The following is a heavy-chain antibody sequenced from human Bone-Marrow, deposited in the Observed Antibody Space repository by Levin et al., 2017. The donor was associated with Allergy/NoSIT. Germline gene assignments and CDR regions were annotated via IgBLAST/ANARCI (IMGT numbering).Heavy chain of an antibody. V-gene: IGHV1-46*01. CDR3: AREHITIFGVVINQNWFDP. Sequence: GESLKISCKASGYTFTSYYMHWVRQAPGQGLEWMGIINPSGGSTSYAQKFQGRVTMTRDTSTSTVYMELSSLRSEDTAVYYCAREHITIFGVVINQNWFDPWGQGTLVTVSS. CDR2: INPSGGST. D-gene: IGHD3-3*01. CDR1: GYTFTSYY. J-gene: IGHJ5*02.